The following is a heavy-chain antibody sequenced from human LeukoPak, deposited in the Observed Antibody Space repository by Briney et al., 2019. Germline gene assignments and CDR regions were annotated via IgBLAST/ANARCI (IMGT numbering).Heavy chain of an antibody. CDR3: ARFGTSGYLNWYFDL. D-gene: IGHD3-22*01. Sequence: PSETLPLTCTVSGGSISSHYWTWIRQPAGKGLEWIGRIYSSGNTNYNPSLKSRITISVDTSKNQFSLKLSSVTAADTAVYYCARFGTSGYLNWYFDLWGRGTLVTVSS. CDR1: GGSISSHY. V-gene: IGHV4-4*07. CDR2: IYSSGNT. J-gene: IGHJ2*01.